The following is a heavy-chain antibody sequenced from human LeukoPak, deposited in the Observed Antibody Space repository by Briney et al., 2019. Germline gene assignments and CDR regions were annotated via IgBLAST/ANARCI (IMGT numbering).Heavy chain of an antibody. D-gene: IGHD2-2*03. J-gene: IGHJ3*02. V-gene: IGHV4-59*01. CDR1: GASINSSY. Sequence: SETLSLTCTVSGASINSSYWSWIRQPPGKGLEFIGYINHIGNTNSNPSLRSRVTISLDTSKNQFSLKLNSVTAADSAVYFCAREKSDSMDNRGHAFDIWGQGTMVTVSS. CDR2: INHIGNT. CDR3: AREKSDSMDNRGHAFDI.